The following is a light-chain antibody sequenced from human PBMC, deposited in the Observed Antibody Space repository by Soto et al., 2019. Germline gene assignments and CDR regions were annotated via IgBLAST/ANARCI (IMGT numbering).Light chain of an antibody. CDR3: QQYNNWPPGFT. J-gene: IGKJ4*01. CDR2: GAS. CDR1: QSVSSN. V-gene: IGKV3-15*01. Sequence: EIVMTQSPATLSVSPGERATLSCRASQSVSSNLAWYQQKPGQAPRLLIYGASTRATGIPARFSGSGSGTEFTLTISSLQSEDFAVYNCQQYNNWPPGFTFGGGTKVEIK.